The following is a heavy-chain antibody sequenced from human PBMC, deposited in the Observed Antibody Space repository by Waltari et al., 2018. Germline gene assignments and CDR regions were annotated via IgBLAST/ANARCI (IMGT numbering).Heavy chain of an antibody. V-gene: IGHV4-38-2*01. Sequence: QVQLQESGPGLVKPSETLSLTCAVSGYSISSGYYWGWIRQPPGKGLEWIGSIYHSGSTYDNPSLKSRVTISVDTSKNQFSLKLSSVTAADTAVYYCARRDFWSGSSFDIWGQGTMVTVSS. J-gene: IGHJ3*02. D-gene: IGHD3-3*01. CDR2: IYHSGST. CDR1: GYSISSGYY. CDR3: ARRDFWSGSSFDI.